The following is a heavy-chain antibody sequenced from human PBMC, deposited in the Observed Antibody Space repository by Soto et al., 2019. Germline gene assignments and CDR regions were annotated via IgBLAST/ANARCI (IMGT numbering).Heavy chain of an antibody. CDR3: ARHGQLCSSGWYLNWFDP. CDR2: IHYNGNT. D-gene: IGHD6-19*01. CDR1: GDSISSYS. J-gene: IGHJ5*02. V-gene: IGHV4-59*08. Sequence: SETLSLTCTVSGDSISSYSWSWIRQRPGKELEWIGNIHYNGNTKYSPSLKSRVTMSVDTSKNQFSLKLSSVTAADTAVYYCARHGQLCSSGWYLNWFDPWGQGTLVTVYS.